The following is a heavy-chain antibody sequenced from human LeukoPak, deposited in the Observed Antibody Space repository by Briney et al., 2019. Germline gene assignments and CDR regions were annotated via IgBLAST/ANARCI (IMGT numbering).Heavy chain of an antibody. D-gene: IGHD1-14*01. Sequence: SETLSLTCAVYGGSSSGYYWSWIRQPPGKGLEWIGEINHSGSTNYNPSLKSRVTISVDTSKNQFSLKLSSVTAADTAVYYCAKYGTVHYFSYYMDVWGKGTTVTVSS. CDR2: INHSGST. J-gene: IGHJ6*03. V-gene: IGHV4-34*01. CDR3: AKYGTVHYFSYYMDV. CDR1: GGSSSGYY.